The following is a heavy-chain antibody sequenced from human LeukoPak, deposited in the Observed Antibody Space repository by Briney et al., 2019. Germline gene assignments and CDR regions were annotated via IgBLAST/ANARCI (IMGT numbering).Heavy chain of an antibody. CDR2: ISYDGSNK. CDR1: GFTFSSYA. Sequence: GGSLRLSCAASGFTFSSYAMHWVRQAPGKGLEWVAVISYDGSNKYYADSVKGRFTISRDNSKNTLYLQMNSLRAEDTAVYYCASPSSYFDWLLPDSWGQGTLVTVSS. D-gene: IGHD3-9*01. J-gene: IGHJ5*01. CDR3: ASPSSYFDWLLPDS. V-gene: IGHV3-30*04.